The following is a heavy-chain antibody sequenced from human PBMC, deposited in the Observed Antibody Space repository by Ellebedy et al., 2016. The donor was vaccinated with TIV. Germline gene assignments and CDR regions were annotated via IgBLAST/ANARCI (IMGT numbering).Heavy chain of an antibody. J-gene: IGHJ4*02. CDR3: ARGYDIFDY. D-gene: IGHD5-12*01. Sequence: GGSLRLXXVASGFTFRTYGMHWARQAPGKGLEWVAVIWHDGSDKHYADSAKGRFTISRDNSKNTLYLQMNSLRVEDTAVYYCARGYDIFDYWGQGTLVTVSS. CDR2: IWHDGSDK. V-gene: IGHV3-33*01. CDR1: GFTFRTYG.